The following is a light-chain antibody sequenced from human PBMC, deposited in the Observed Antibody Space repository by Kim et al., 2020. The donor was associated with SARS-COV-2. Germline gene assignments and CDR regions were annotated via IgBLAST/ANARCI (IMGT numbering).Light chain of an antibody. CDR1: QSLLHSDAYNY. Sequence: DIVLTQSPLSLPVTPGEPASISCRSSQSLLHSDAYNYLDWYLQKPGQSPQLLIYLGSNRASGVPDRFSGSGSGTDFTLKISRVEPEDVGVYYCMQALQTPNTFGQGTRLEIK. CDR3: MQALQTPNT. V-gene: IGKV2-28*01. J-gene: IGKJ5*01. CDR2: LGS.